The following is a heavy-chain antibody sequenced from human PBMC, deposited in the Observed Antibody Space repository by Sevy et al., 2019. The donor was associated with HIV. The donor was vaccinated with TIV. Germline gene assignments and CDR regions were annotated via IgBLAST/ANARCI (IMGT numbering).Heavy chain of an antibody. Sequence: GGSLRLSCKASGFNFNNYVMSWVHQAPGKGLEWVSTISGSGGRTYTAESVRGRLTISRDNSKRTVYLQMNSLRGDDTAIYYCAKDPYSSGEYFQKWGQGARVTVSS. D-gene: IGHD3-22*01. J-gene: IGHJ1*01. V-gene: IGHV3-23*01. CDR3: AKDPYSSGEYFQK. CDR1: GFNFNNYV. CDR2: ISGSGGRT.